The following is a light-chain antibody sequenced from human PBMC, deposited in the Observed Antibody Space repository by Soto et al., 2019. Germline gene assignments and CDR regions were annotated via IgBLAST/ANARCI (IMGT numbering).Light chain of an antibody. V-gene: IGKV1-33*01. Sequence: DIQMTQSPPSVSASVGDRVTITCQARQDIRHYLNWYQQRPGEAPNLLIYDASTLQSGVPSRFTGSGSGTIFTFTITRLQPEDVATYYCQQVNVYPSTFGGGTKVEIK. CDR3: QQVNVYPST. CDR2: DAS. CDR1: QDIRHY. J-gene: IGKJ4*01.